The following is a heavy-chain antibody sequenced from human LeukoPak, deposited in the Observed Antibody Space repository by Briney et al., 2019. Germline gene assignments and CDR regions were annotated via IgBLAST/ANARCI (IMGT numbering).Heavy chain of an antibody. V-gene: IGHV4-34*01. Sequence: SETLSLTCAVYGGSFSGYYWSWIRQPPGKGLEWIGSIYYSGNTYYNASLKSQVSISINTSKNQFSLRLTSVTAADTAVYYCARLLIAAAGTPWDYWGQGTLVTVSS. CDR1: GGSFSGYY. CDR3: ARLLIAAAGTPWDY. J-gene: IGHJ4*01. CDR2: IYYSGNT. D-gene: IGHD6-13*01.